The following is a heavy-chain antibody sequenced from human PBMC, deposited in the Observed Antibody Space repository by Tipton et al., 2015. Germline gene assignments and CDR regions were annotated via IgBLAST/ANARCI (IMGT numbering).Heavy chain of an antibody. Sequence: TLSLTCTVSGGSISTGGYYWGWIRQPPGKGLEWIGYIYSSATTSYSSALRSRVTISVDTSKNQFSLKLSSVTAADTAVYYCARVFWSGYFDYWGQGTLVTVSS. CDR1: GGSISTGGYY. D-gene: IGHD3-3*01. CDR3: ARVFWSGYFDY. J-gene: IGHJ4*02. V-gene: IGHV4-61*08. CDR2: IYSSATT.